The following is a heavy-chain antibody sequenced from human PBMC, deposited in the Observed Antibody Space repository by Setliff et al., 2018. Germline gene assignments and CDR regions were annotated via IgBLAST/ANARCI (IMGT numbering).Heavy chain of an antibody. Sequence: SETLPLTCAVYGGSFSGYYWSWIRQPPGKGLEWIGEINHSGSTNYNPSLKSRVTISVDTSKNQFSLKLSSVTAADTAVYYCAKESLAINTRWFDPWGQGILVTVSS. J-gene: IGHJ5*02. CDR1: GGSFSGYY. D-gene: IGHD3-3*02. V-gene: IGHV4-34*01. CDR3: AKESLAINTRWFDP. CDR2: INHSGST.